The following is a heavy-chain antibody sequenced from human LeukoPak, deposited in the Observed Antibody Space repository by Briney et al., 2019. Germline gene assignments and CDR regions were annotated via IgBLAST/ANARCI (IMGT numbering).Heavy chain of an antibody. CDR1: GFTFSSYW. Sequence: GGSLRLSCAASGFTFSSYWMSWVRQAPGKGLEWVANIKQDGSEKYYVDSVKGRFTISRDNAKNSLYLQMNSLRAEDTALYYCARIFRGYSSGYFDYWGQGTLVTVSS. J-gene: IGHJ4*02. D-gene: IGHD2-8*02. CDR2: IKQDGSEK. CDR3: ARIFRGYSSGYFDY. V-gene: IGHV3-7*03.